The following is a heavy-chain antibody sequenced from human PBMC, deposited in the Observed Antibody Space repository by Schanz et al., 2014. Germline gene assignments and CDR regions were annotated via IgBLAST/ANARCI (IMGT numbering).Heavy chain of an antibody. CDR2: ISYDGSFK. J-gene: IGHJ4*02. CDR3: ARDFHGYGPHLDY. CDR1: GFTFSSYG. Sequence: QVQLVESGGGVVQPGRSLRLSCAASGFTFSSYGMHWVRQAPGKGLEWVAVISYDGSFKNYADSVRGRITVSRDNSKNALYLQLNSLRAEDTAVYYCARDFHGYGPHLDYWGQGSLVTVSS. D-gene: IGHD5-12*01. V-gene: IGHV3-30*03.